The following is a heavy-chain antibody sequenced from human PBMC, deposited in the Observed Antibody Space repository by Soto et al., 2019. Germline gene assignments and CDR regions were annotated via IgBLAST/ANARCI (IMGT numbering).Heavy chain of an antibody. CDR3: ARXGRNTKIVILRHYATDF. J-gene: IGHJ6*02. V-gene: IGHV4-39*01. D-gene: IGHD3-22*01. CDR1: SGSISTNSYL. Sequence: PSETLSLTCSVSSGSISTNSYLWGWIRQPPGKGLEWIGAILYSGDTYYSESLKSRVTMSVDTAKNQFSLKLNSVTAADTAVYYCARXGRNTKIVILRHYATDFWGQGTAVTVSS. CDR2: ILYSGDT.